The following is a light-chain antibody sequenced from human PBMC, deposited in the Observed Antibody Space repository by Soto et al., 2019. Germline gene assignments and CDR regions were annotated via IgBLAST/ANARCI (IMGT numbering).Light chain of an antibody. CDR2: GAS. V-gene: IGKV1D-16*01. CDR1: ERITNW. CDR3: QQYNIFPLT. J-gene: IGKJ4*02. Sequence: DVQMTQSPSSLSASVGDSVTITCRASERITNWLAWYQQKPGTAPKSMIYGASDLQSGFPSRFSVSGYGSEFTLTIHNLKIEDFAIYCCQQYNIFPLTFRGVNKVEIK.